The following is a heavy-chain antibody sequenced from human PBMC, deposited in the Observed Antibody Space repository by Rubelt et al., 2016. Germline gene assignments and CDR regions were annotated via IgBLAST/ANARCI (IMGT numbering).Heavy chain of an antibody. V-gene: IGHV3-13*01. Sequence: EVQLVESGGGLVQPGRSLRLSCAASGFTFDDYAMHWVRQAPGKGLEWVSAIGTAGDTYYPGSVKGRFTISRDNSKNTLYLQMNSLRAEDTAVYYCARADSIAVAGTFDYWGQGTLVTVSS. D-gene: IGHD6-19*01. CDR2: IGTAGDT. J-gene: IGHJ4*02. CDR1: GFTFDDYA. CDR3: ARADSIAVAGTFDY.